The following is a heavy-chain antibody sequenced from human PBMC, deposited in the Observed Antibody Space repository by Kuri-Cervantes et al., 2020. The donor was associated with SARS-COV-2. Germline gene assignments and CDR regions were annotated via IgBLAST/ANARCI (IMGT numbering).Heavy chain of an antibody. Sequence: SETLSLTCTVPGGSINDYYWGWIRQPPGKGLEWIGYFYSTGVTNYDPSLKTRVTISTDASKNQLSLKLTSVTAADTAVYYCARDNILFSSSGFDTWGQGALVTVSS. V-gene: IGHV4-59*01. CDR1: GGSINDYY. J-gene: IGHJ5*02. CDR3: ARDNILFSSSGFDT. D-gene: IGHD6-25*01. CDR2: FYSTGVT.